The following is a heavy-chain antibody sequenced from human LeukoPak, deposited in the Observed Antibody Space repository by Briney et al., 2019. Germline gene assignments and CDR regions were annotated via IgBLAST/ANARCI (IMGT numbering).Heavy chain of an antibody. V-gene: IGHV1-69*13. CDR2: IIPIFGTA. J-gene: IGHJ4*02. D-gene: IGHD6-13*01. CDR1: GYSFRDYG. Sequence: ASVKASCKASGYSFRDYGISWVRQAPGQGLEWMGGIIPIFGTANYAQKFQGRVTITADESTSTAYMELSSLRSEDTAVYYCARDQRGYSSSVFPLGYWGQGTLVTVSS. CDR3: ARDQRGYSSSVFPLGY.